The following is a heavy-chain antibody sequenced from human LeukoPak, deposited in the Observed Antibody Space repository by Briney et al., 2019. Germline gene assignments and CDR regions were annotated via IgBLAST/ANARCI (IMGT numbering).Heavy chain of an antibody. CDR1: GFTFSNYW. CDR2: IKQDGSEK. Sequence: GGSLRLSCAASGFTFSNYWMSWVRQAPGKGLEWVANIKQDGSEKYYVDSVKGRFTISRDNAKNSLYLQMNSLRAEDTAVYYCARDRVGYNWTSVNSFDYWGQEPLVPVSS. D-gene: IGHD1-20*01. J-gene: IGHJ4*02. CDR3: ARDRVGYNWTSVNSFDY. V-gene: IGHV3-7*01.